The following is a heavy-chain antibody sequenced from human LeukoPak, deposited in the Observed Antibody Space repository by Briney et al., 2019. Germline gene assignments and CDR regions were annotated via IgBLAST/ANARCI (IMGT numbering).Heavy chain of an antibody. CDR1: GFTFSSYG. V-gene: IGHV3-30*02. Sequence: GGSLRLSCAASGFTFSSYGMHWVRQAPGKGLEWVAFIRYDGSNKYYADSVKGRFTISRDNSKNTLYLQMNSLRAEDTAVYYCAKPRYSSSSGFDYWGQGTLVTVSS. J-gene: IGHJ4*02. D-gene: IGHD6-6*01. CDR2: IRYDGSNK. CDR3: AKPRYSSSSGFDY.